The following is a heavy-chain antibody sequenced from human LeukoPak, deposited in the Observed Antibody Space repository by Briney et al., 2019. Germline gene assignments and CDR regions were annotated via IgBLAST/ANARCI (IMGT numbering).Heavy chain of an antibody. CDR3: ARDRYLIWFGVLLSPAFDY. D-gene: IGHD3-10*01. CDR1: VGSLSSSSYY. Sequence: SETLSLTCTVSVGSLSSSSYYSGWIRQPPGKWLEWIGRIYYSGRTSYNTSLKSGVTISVDTSKNQFSLKLSSVTAADTAVYYCARDRYLIWFGVLLSPAFDYWGQGTLVTVSS. J-gene: IGHJ4*02. V-gene: IGHV4-39*07. CDR2: IYYSGRT.